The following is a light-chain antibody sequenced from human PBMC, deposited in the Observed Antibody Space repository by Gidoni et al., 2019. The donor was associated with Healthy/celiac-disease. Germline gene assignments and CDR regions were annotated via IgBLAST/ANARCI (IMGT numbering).Light chain of an antibody. CDR3: QQRSNWPLLT. V-gene: IGKV3-11*01. Sequence: EIVLTHSPATLSLSPGERATLSCRASQSVSSYVAWYQQKPGQAPRLLIYDASNRATGIPARFSGSGSGTDFTLTISSLEPEDFAVYYCQQRSNWPLLTFGGGTKVEIK. J-gene: IGKJ4*01. CDR1: QSVSSY. CDR2: DAS.